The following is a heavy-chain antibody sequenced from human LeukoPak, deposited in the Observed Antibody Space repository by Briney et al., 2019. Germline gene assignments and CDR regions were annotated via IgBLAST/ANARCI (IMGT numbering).Heavy chain of an antibody. Sequence: GGSLRLSCAASGFTFSSYSMNWVRQAPGKGLEWVSSISSSSSYIYYADSVKGRFTISRDNSKNTLYLQMNSLRAEDTAVYYCANHISEYSSGWYFDYWGQGTLVTVSS. D-gene: IGHD6-19*01. J-gene: IGHJ4*02. CDR3: ANHISEYSSGWYFDY. V-gene: IGHV3-21*04. CDR2: ISSSSSYI. CDR1: GFTFSSYS.